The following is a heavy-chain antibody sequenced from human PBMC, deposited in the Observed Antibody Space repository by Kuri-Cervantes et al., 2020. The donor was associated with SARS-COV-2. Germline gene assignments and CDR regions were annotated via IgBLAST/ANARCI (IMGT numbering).Heavy chain of an antibody. Sequence: ASVKVSCKASGYTFTSYGISWVRQAPEQGLEWMGWISAYNGNTNYAQKLQGRVTMTTDTSTSTAYMELSSLRPEDTAVYYCARGGSSWYVALPIDYWGQGTLVTVSS. CDR2: ISAYNGNT. CDR3: ARGGSSWYVALPIDY. J-gene: IGHJ4*02. CDR1: GYTFTSYG. V-gene: IGHV1-18*01. D-gene: IGHD6-13*01.